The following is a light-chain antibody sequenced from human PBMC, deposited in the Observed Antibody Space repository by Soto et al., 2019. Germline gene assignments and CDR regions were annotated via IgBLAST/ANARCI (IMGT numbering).Light chain of an antibody. CDR2: DVS. CDR1: RSDVGGYNY. V-gene: IGLV2-14*01. J-gene: IGLJ2*01. CDR3: SSYTRSSSTLVV. Sequence: QSALTQPASVSGSPGQSITISCTGTRSDVGGYNYVSWYQQHPGKAPKLMIYDVSNRPSGISTRFSGSKSGNTASLTISGLQTEDEADYYCSSYTRSSSTLVVFGGGTKLTVL.